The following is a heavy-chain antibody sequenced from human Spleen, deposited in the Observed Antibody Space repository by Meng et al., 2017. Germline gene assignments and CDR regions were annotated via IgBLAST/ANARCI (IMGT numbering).Heavy chain of an antibody. D-gene: IGHD3-3*01. J-gene: IGHJ5*02. CDR3: ARHPGALGVAKSWFDP. Sequence: QVQLVQSGAEVKKPGASVKVSCKASGYIFSDFYIHWVRQAPGQGLEWMGRINPYNGDTNYAQKFQGRVTMTRDTSISTASMEVNRLTSDDTAVYYCARHPGALGVAKSWFDPWGQGTLVTVSS. CDR1: GYIFSDFY. V-gene: IGHV1-2*06. CDR2: INPYNGDT.